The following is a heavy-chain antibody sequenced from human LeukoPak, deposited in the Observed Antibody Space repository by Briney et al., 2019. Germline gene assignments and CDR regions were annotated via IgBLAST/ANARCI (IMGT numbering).Heavy chain of an antibody. Sequence: ASVKVSCKASVYTFTGYYMHWVRQAPGQGLEWMGWINPNSGGTNYAQKFQGRVTMTMDTSISTAYMELSRLRSDDTAVYYCARERSAAAAYNWFDPWGQGTLVTVSS. D-gene: IGHD6-13*01. CDR1: VYTFTGYY. J-gene: IGHJ5*02. CDR3: ARERSAAAAYNWFDP. CDR2: INPNSGGT. V-gene: IGHV1-2*02.